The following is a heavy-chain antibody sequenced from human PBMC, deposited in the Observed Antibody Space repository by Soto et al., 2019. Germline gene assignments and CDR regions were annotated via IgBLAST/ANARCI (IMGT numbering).Heavy chain of an antibody. CDR1: GFTFGDYY. CDR2: ITNSGSTK. V-gene: IGHV3-11*04. CDR3: ARKILTGDPSGPFDL. J-gene: IGHJ3*01. D-gene: IGHD7-27*01. Sequence: GGSLRLSCAASGFTFGDYYMCWIRQAPGKGLEWVAYITNSGSTKYYADSVKGRFTVSRDNAKNSLFLQMDSLTADDTAVYFCARKILTGDPSGPFDLWGQGTMVTVSS.